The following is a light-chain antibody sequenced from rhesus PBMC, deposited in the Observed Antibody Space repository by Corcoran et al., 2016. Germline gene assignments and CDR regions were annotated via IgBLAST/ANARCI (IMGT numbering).Light chain of an antibody. CDR1: QGISDY. J-gene: IGKJ2*01. Sequence: DIQMTQSPSSLSASVGDRVTITCRASQGISDYLNWYQQKPGKAPRRLNYAAYSLESGVQSRFRGSGSRTDVTLTISRRQPEDLAAYYCLQAYSTPYSFGQGTKVEIK. V-gene: IGKV1-36*02. CDR2: AAY. CDR3: LQAYSTPYS.